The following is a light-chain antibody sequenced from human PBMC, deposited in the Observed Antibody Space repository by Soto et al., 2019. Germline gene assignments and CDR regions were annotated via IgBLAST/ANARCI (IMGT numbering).Light chain of an antibody. CDR2: DAS. CDR3: QQRSNWHT. Sequence: EIVLTQSPATLTLSPGERATLSCRASQSVSSYLAWYQQKPGQAPRLLIYDASNRATGIPARFSGSGSGTDFTLTISSLEPEDVAVYYCQQRSNWHTFGQGTKVEIK. CDR1: QSVSSY. J-gene: IGKJ1*01. V-gene: IGKV3-11*01.